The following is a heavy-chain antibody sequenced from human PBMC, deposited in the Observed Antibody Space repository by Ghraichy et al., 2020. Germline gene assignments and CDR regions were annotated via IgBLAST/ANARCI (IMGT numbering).Heavy chain of an antibody. CDR3: ARASRVVRFYYYDGMDV. CDR2: ISTSSRSI. D-gene: IGHD4-23*01. J-gene: IGHJ6*02. V-gene: IGHV3-48*02. CDR1: GFTFGDYN. Sequence: GGSLRLSCVGSGFTFGDYNLNWVRQSPGKGLEWISYISTSSRSIFYADSVKGRFTISRDNVQNSLFLQMRSLRDEDTAVYYCARASRVVRFYYYDGMDVWGQGTTVTVSS.